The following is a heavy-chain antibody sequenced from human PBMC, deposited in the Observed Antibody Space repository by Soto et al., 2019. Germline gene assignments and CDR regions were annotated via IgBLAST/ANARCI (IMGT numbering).Heavy chain of an antibody. CDR2: INTYNGNT. CDR3: AMVDVYVTPSPQDV. V-gene: IGHV1-18*01. D-gene: IGHD3-16*01. CDR1: GYSFTRYG. J-gene: IGHJ6*02. Sequence: QVQLVQSRAEVKNPGASVKVSCKASGYSFTRYGIAWARQAPGQGLEWMGWINTYNGNTNYAQNLQGRVTLTTDTSTRTAYMEMPSLRSNHTAIYYCAMVDVYVTPSPQDVWGQGTTVIVSS.